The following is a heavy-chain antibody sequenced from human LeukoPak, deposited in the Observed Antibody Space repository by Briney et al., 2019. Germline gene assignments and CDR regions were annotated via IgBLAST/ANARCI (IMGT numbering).Heavy chain of an antibody. Sequence: SETLSLTCTVSGGSISSASYYWGWIRQPAGKGLEWIGRIYTSGSTNYNPSLKSRVTISVDTSKNQFSLKLSSVTAADTAVYYCAMRERLAAAFDYWGQGTLVTVSS. CDR1: GGSISSASYY. V-gene: IGHV4-61*02. D-gene: IGHD6-13*01. CDR2: IYTSGST. J-gene: IGHJ4*02. CDR3: AMRERLAAAFDY.